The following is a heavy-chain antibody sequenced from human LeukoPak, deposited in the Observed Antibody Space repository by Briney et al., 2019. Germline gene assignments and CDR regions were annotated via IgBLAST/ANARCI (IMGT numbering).Heavy chain of an antibody. CDR1: GGSISSGGYY. D-gene: IGHD3-9*01. V-gene: IGHV4-31*03. J-gene: IGHJ4*02. CDR3: AREGYYDISEAVFDY. CDR2: IYYSGST. Sequence: PSETLSLTCTVSGGSISSGGYYWSWIRQHPGKGLEWIGYIYYSGSTYYNPSLKSRVTISVDTSKNQFSLKLSSVTAADTAVYYCAREGYYDISEAVFDYWGQGTLVTVSS.